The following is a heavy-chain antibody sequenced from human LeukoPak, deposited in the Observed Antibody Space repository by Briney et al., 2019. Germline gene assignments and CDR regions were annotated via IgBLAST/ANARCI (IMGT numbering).Heavy chain of an antibody. D-gene: IGHD2-8*01. CDR1: GGSISSYY. J-gene: IGHJ3*02. CDR3: ARIMGRDAFDI. CDR2: IYYSGTT. Sequence: PSDTLSLTCTVSGGSISSYYWSWIRQPPGKGLEWIGAIYYSGTTNYNPSLKSRVTISVDTSRNQFSLKLSSVTAADTAVYYCARIMGRDAFDIWGQGTMVTVSS. V-gene: IGHV4-59*08.